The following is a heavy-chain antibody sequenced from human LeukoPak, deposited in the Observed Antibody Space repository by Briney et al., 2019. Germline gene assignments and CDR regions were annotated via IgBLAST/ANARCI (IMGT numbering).Heavy chain of an antibody. V-gene: IGHV4-4*07. CDR2: IYPSGST. Sequence: SETLSLTCTVSDGSITSYYWGWIRQPAGKGLEWIGRIYPSGSTSYNPSLRGRVTMSLDTSKNQFSLKLISVTAADTAVYYCARDYHDILTGYYPLDYWGQGTLVTVSS. D-gene: IGHD3-9*01. CDR3: ARDYHDILTGYYPLDY. J-gene: IGHJ4*02. CDR1: DGSITSYY.